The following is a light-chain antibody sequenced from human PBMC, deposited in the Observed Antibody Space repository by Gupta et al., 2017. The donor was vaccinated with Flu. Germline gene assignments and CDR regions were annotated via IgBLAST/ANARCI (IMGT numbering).Light chain of an antibody. CDR3: SSYKSSRMLV. CDR1: SSDVGGYNY. Sequence: QSALTQPASVSGSPGQSITISCTGTSSDVGGYNYVSWYQQHPGKAPKLRIYEVSNRPSGVSNRFSGSKSGTTASLAISGLQAEDEADYYCSSYKSSRMLVFGGGTKLTVL. CDR2: EVS. J-gene: IGLJ3*02. V-gene: IGLV2-14*01.